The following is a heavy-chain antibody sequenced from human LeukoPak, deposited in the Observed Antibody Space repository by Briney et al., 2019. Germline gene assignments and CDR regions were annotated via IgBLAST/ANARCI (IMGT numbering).Heavy chain of an antibody. CDR2: VYYSGST. Sequence: SETLSLTCTVFGGSISGYYWSWIRQPPGKGLEWIGCVYYSGSTNYNPSLKSRVTISVDTSKNQFSLKLSSVTAADTAVYYCARQSKSSSGNWFDPWGQGTLVTVSS. J-gene: IGHJ5*02. CDR1: GGSISGYY. V-gene: IGHV4-59*01. D-gene: IGHD6-6*01. CDR3: ARQSKSSSGNWFDP.